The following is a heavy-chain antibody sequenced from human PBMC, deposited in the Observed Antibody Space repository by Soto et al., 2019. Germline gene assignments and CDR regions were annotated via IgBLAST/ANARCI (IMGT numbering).Heavy chain of an antibody. CDR2: INHSGST. Sequence: PSETLSLTCAVYGGSFSGYYWSWIRQPPGKGLEWIGEINHSGSTNYSPSLKSRVTISVDTSKNQFSLKLSSVTAADTAVYYCARAPRGRYFDWLSPGDYWGQGTLVTVS. J-gene: IGHJ4*02. CDR3: ARAPRGRYFDWLSPGDY. V-gene: IGHV4-34*01. CDR1: GGSFSGYY. D-gene: IGHD3-9*01.